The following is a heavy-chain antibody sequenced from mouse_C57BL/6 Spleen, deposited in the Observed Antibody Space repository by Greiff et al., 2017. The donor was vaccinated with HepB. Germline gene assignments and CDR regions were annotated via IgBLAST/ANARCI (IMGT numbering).Heavy chain of an antibody. Sequence: EVQLQQSGPELVKPGASVKISCKASGYTFTDYYMNWVKQSHGKSLEWIGDINPNNGGTSYNQKFKGKATLTVDKSSSTAYMELRSLTSEDSAVYYCARSVYYGSSPAWFAYWGQGTLVTVSA. CDR1: GYTFTDYY. D-gene: IGHD1-1*01. CDR3: ARSVYYGSSPAWFAY. V-gene: IGHV1-26*01. J-gene: IGHJ3*01. CDR2: INPNNGGT.